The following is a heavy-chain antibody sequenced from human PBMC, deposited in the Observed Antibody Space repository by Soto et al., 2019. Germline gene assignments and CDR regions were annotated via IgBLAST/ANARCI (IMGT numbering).Heavy chain of an antibody. CDR3: ARGTVTSGRWFGP. Sequence: ASVKVSCKASASTFTGYTINWVRQAPGQGLEWMGWISTFNGNTKYAGNFEGRVTMTTNTSTTTAYMELTSLRFDDTAVYFCARGTVTSGRWFGPWGQGXLVTVSS. CDR1: ASTFTGYT. V-gene: IGHV1-18*04. CDR2: ISTFNGNT. J-gene: IGHJ5*02. D-gene: IGHD4-17*01.